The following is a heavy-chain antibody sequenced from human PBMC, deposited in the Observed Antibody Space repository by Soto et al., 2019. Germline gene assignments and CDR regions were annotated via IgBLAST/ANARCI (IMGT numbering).Heavy chain of an antibody. CDR3: ATYCSGGSCYLDY. J-gene: IGHJ4*02. CDR2: IYYSGST. Sequence: QVQLQESGPGLVTPSQTLSLTCTVSGGSISSGGYYWSWIRQHPGKGLEWIGYIYYSGSTYYNPSLKSRVTMSVDTSKNQCSLKLSSVTAADTAVYYCATYCSGGSCYLDYWGQGTLVTVSS. CDR1: GGSISSGGYY. V-gene: IGHV4-31*03. D-gene: IGHD2-15*01.